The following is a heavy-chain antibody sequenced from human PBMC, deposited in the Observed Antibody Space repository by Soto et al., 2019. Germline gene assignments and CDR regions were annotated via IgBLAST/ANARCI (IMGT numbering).Heavy chain of an antibody. V-gene: IGHV3-23*01. J-gene: IGHJ6*02. CDR2: ITGSGGST. D-gene: IGHD1-26*01. Sequence: GSRRLSCAASGFTFSRYAMIWVRQAPGTGLDWVSAITGSGGSTYYADSVRGRFTISRDNSKNTLYLQMNSLRAEDTAVYYCAKDHQGGGFASYGMGVWGQGTTVTVSS. CDR1: GFTFSRYA. CDR3: AKDHQGGGFASYGMGV.